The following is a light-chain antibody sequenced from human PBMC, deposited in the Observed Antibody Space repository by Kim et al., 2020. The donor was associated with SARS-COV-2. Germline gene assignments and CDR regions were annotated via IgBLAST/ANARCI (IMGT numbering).Light chain of an antibody. CDR3: QVGDSSSDHRDVV. J-gene: IGLJ2*01. CDR1: NIGSKS. Sequence: SYELTQPPSVSVAPGKTARITCGGNNIGSKSVHWYQQKPGQAPVLVIYYDSDRPSGIPERFSGSNSGNTATLTISRVEAGDEADYYCQVGDSSSDHRDVV. V-gene: IGLV3-21*04. CDR2: YDS.